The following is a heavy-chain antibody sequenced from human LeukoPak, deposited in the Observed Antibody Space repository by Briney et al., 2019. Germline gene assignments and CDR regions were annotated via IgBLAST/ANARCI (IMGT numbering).Heavy chain of an antibody. D-gene: IGHD5-18*01. J-gene: IGHJ4*02. CDR1: GFTFTSYW. CDR2: ISSSSSYI. Sequence: PGGSLRPSCAASGFTFTSYWMYWVRQAPGKGLEWVSSISSSSSYIYYADSVKGRFTISRDNAKNSLYLQMNSLRAEDTAVYYCARGYSYPYFDHWGQGTLVTVSS. CDR3: ARGYSYPYFDH. V-gene: IGHV3-21*01.